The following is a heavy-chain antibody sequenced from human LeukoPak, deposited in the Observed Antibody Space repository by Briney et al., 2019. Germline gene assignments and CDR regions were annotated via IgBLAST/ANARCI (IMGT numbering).Heavy chain of an antibody. CDR1: GFTFTDYY. V-gene: IGHV1-2*02. J-gene: IGHJ4*02. Sequence: ASVKVSCKASGFTFTDYYMHWVRLAPGQGLEWMGYINPHSGVTSFPQKFRGRVTLTTDTSISAAYMELSSLISDDTAMYYCVREGIIKAFDLWGQGALVTVYS. CDR2: INPHSGVT. CDR3: VREGIIKAFDL. D-gene: IGHD6-13*01.